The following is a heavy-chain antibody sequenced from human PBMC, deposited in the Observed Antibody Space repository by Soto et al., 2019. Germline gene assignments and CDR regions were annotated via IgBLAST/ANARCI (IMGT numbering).Heavy chain of an antibody. CDR2: ISSSSSYV. V-gene: IGHV3-21*01. D-gene: IGHD2-2*01. CDR1: GFTFSSYS. J-gene: IGHJ4*02. CDR3: AIFEPAVVPATDDY. Sequence: GGSLRLSCAASGFTFSSYSMNWVRQAPGKGLEWVSSISSSSSYVYYADSVKGRFTISRDNAKNSLYLQMNSLRAEDTAVYYCAIFEPAVVPATDDYWGQGTLVTVSS.